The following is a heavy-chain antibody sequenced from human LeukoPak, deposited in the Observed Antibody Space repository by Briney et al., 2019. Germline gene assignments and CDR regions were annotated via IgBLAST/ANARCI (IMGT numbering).Heavy chain of an antibody. D-gene: IGHD3-10*01. V-gene: IGHV1-18*01. CDR2: ISAYNGNT. CDR1: GYTFTSYG. J-gene: IGHJ6*03. Sequence: GASVKVSCKASGYTFTSYGISWVRQAPGQGLEWMGWISAYNGNTNYAQKLQGRVTMTTDTSTSTAYMELRSLRSDDTAVYYCARVAYGSGSFIARPYYYYMDVWGKGTTVTVSS. CDR3: ARVAYGSGSFIARPYYYYMDV.